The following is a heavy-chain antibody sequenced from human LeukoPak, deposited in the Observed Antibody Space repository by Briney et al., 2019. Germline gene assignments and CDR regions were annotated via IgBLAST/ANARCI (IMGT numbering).Heavy chain of an antibody. D-gene: IGHD6-13*01. CDR1: GFTFSSYE. J-gene: IGHJ4*02. V-gene: IGHV3-48*03. Sequence: GGSLRLSCAASGFTFSSYEMNWVRQAPGKGLEWVSYISSSGSTIYCADSVKGRFTISRDNAKNSLYLQMNSLRAEDTAVYYCARRSSSWFHYFDYWGQGTLVTVSS. CDR2: ISSSGSTI. CDR3: ARRSSSWFHYFDY.